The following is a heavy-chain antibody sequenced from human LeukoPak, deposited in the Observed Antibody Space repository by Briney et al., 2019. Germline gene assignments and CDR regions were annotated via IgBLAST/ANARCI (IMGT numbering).Heavy chain of an antibody. CDR2: IYTSGST. Sequence: SETLSLTCTVSGGSISSYYWSWIRQPAGKGLEWIGRIYTSGSTNYNPSLKSRVTMSVDTSKNQFSLKLSSVTAADTAVYYCARKPLDYGDYSGWFDPWGQGTLVTVSS. J-gene: IGHJ5*02. D-gene: IGHD4-17*01. CDR1: GGSISSYY. V-gene: IGHV4-4*07. CDR3: ARKPLDYGDYSGWFDP.